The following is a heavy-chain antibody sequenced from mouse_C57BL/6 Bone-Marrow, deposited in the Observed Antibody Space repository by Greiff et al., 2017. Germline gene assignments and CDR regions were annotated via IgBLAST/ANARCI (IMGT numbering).Heavy chain of an antibody. CDR3: AISYDCDGYTRDY. D-gene: IGHD2-4*01. CDR2: MHPNGGST. CDR1: GYTFTNYW. Sequence: QVQLQQPGAELVKPGASVKLSCKASGYTFTNYWMHWVKQRPGQGLEWIGMMHPNGGSTDYNEKFKSEATLSVDKSSRTAYMELSSLTSEDSAVYYCAISYDCDGYTRDYWGQGTSVTVSS. V-gene: IGHV1-64*01. J-gene: IGHJ4*01.